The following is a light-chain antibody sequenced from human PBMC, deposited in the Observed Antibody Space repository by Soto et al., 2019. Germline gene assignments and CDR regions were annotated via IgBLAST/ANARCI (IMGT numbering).Light chain of an antibody. J-gene: IGKJ2*01. Sequence: EIVMTQSPATLSVSPGERATLSCRASQSVSSNLAWYQQKPGQAPRLLIYGASTRATGIPARFSGSGSGTEFTLTISRLQSEDFAVYYCQQYNNWRWTFGQGTKLEIK. V-gene: IGKV3-15*01. CDR1: QSVSSN. CDR3: QQYNNWRWT. CDR2: GAS.